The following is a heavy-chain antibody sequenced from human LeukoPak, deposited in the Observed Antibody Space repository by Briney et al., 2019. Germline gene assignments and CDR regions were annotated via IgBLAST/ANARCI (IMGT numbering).Heavy chain of an antibody. D-gene: IGHD4-11*01. CDR3: ARRTTPESGGLDY. J-gene: IGHJ4*02. CDR2: INPNSGGT. CDR1: GYTFTGYY. Sequence: ASVKVSCKASGYTFTGYYMHWVRQAPGQGLEWMGWINPNSGGTNYAQKFQGRITMTRDTFIDTAYMEVNSLRSDDTAVYYCARRTTPESGGLDYWGQGTPLTVSS. V-gene: IGHV1-2*02.